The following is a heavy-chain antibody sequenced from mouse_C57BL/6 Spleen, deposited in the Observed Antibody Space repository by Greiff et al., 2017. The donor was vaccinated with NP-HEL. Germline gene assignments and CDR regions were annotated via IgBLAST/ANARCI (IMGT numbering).Heavy chain of an antibody. J-gene: IGHJ1*03. CDR1: GYAFSSSW. Sequence: QVQLKQSGPALVKPGASVKISCKASGYAFSSSWMNWVKQRPGKGLEWIGRIYPGDGDTNYNGQFKGKATLTADTSSSTAYMQLSSLTSEDAAVYVCARDYDYDGAVDVWGTGTTVTVSS. V-gene: IGHV1-82*01. CDR2: IYPGDGDT. D-gene: IGHD2-4*01. CDR3: ARDYDYDGAVDV.